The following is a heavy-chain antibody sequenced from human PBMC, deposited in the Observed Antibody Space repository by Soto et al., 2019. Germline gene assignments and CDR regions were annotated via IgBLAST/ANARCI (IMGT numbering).Heavy chain of an antibody. V-gene: IGHV3-30-3*01. CDR3: ARLGYCTSTNCDDYYYGMDV. CDR1: GFIFSNYD. J-gene: IGHJ6*02. CDR2: ISYDGSNK. Sequence: GGSLRLSCAASGFIFSNYDMHWVRQAPGKGLEWVASISYDGSNKYYADSVKGRFTISRDNSKNTLYLQLSSLRAEDTAVYYCARLGYCTSTNCDDYYYGMDVWGQGTTVTVSS. D-gene: IGHD2-2*01.